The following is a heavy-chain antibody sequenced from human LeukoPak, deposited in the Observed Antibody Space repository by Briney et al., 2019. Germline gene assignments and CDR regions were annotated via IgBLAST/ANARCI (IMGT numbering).Heavy chain of an antibody. CDR2: LGTSAIDT. D-gene: IGHD2-21*02. CDR3: ARHRRHIVVVTAEGWFDP. V-gene: IGHV3-23*01. CDR1: GFTFSSFP. J-gene: IGHJ5*02. Sequence: GGSLRLSCAASGFTFSSFPMGWVRQAPGKGLEWVSTLGTSAIDTYYADSVKGRFTISRDNSKNTLYLQMNSLRDEDTAVYYCARHRRHIVVVTAEGWFDPWGQGTLVTVSS.